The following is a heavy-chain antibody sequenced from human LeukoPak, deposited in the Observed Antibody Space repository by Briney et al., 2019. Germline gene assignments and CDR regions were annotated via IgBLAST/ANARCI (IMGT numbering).Heavy chain of an antibody. CDR2: ISGSGGST. CDR3: ASTRGIAVAGHAFDI. D-gene: IGHD6-19*01. CDR1: GFTFSSYA. V-gene: IGHV3-23*01. J-gene: IGHJ3*02. Sequence: GGSLRLPCAASGFTFSSYAMSWVRQAPGKGLEWVSAISGSGGSTYYADSVKGRFTISRDNSKNTLYLQMNSLRAEDTAVYYCASTRGIAVAGHAFDIWGQGTMVTVSS.